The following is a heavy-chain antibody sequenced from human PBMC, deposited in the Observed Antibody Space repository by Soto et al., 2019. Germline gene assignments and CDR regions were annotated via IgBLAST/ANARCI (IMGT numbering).Heavy chain of an antibody. CDR2: ISYDGINK. V-gene: IGHV3-30*01. D-gene: IGHD2-21*02. CDR1: GSVFSSYA. J-gene: IGHJ4*02. CDR3: ARDGDCGSDCKALDY. Sequence: QVQLVESGGGVVQPGRSLRLSCAASGSVFSSYAMHWVRQAPGKGLEWVAVISYDGINKYYADSVKGRFTISRDNSKNTLYLQMNSLRTEDTAVNYCARDGDCGSDCKALDYWGQGTLVTVSS.